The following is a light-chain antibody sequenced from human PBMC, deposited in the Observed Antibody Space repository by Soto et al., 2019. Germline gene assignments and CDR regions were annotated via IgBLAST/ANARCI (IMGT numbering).Light chain of an antibody. Sequence: QTVVTQEPSFSVSTGGTVILTCGLTSGSVSTSYYPSWYQQSPGLAPRTLIYNTTTRSSGVPDRFSGSILGNKAALTITGAQSDDESDYLCALYVGSCTVVFCGGTQLTVL. CDR3: ALYVGSCTVV. CDR2: NTT. V-gene: IGLV8-61*01. CDR1: SGSVSTSYY. J-gene: IGLJ2*01.